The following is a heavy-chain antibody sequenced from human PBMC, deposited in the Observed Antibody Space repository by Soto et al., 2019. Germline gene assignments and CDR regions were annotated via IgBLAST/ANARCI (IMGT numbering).Heavy chain of an antibody. V-gene: IGHV4-39*02. Sequence: PSETLSLTCAIYGGSFSGYYWGWIRQPPGKGLEWIGSIYYSGSTYHNPSLKSRVTISVDTSKNHFSLKLTSVTAADTAVYYCARPGGSGWFYFDSWGQGSQVTVSS. CDR1: GGSFSGYY. CDR3: ARPGGSGWFYFDS. CDR2: IYYSGST. D-gene: IGHD6-13*01. J-gene: IGHJ4*02.